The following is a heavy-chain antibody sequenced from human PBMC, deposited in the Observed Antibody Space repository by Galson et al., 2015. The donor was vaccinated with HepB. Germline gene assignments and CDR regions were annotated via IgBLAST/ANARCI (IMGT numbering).Heavy chain of an antibody. D-gene: IGHD5-24*01. CDR2: IIPILGIA. J-gene: IGHJ2*01. Sequence: SVKVSCKASGGTFSSYAISWVRQAPGQGLEWMGRIIPILGIANYAQKFQGRVTITADKSTSTAYMELSSLRSEDTAVYYCAREVATRNWYFDLWGRGTLVTVSS. CDR3: AREVATRNWYFDL. CDR1: GGTFSSYA. V-gene: IGHV1-69*04.